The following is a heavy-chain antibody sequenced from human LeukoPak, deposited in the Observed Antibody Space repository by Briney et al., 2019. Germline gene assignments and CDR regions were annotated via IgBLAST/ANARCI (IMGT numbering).Heavy chain of an antibody. Sequence: GGSLRLTCAASGFSFSSFAFHWVRQAPGKGLEGVAVISSDGGNIYYADSVTGRTLISRDNSKNTLYLLFYSLKPEDTAVYYCARDRGPTIAVPYYFDFWGQGTVVTVSS. CDR2: ISSDGGNI. V-gene: IGHV3-30*04. CDR1: GFSFSSFA. J-gene: IGHJ4*02. CDR3: ARDRGPTIAVPYYFDF. D-gene: IGHD6-19*01.